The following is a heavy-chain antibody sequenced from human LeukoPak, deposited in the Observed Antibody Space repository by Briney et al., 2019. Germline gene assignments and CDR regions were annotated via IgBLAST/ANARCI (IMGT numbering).Heavy chain of an antibody. D-gene: IGHD3-10*01. V-gene: IGHV3-23*01. CDR1: GFTLSNYG. J-gene: IGHJ4*02. CDR2: ISGSGGST. CDR3: ARRGVVIRVILVGFHKEAYYFDS. Sequence: GGSLRLSCAVSGFTLSNYGMSWVRQAPGKGLEWVAGISGSGGSTNYADSVKGRFTISRDNLKNTLYLQMNSLRAEDTAVYFCARRGVVIRVILVGFHKEAYYFDSWGREPWSPSPQ.